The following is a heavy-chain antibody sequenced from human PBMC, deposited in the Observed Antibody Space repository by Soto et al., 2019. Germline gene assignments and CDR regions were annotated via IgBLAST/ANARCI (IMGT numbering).Heavy chain of an antibody. D-gene: IGHD4-4*01. CDR3: AKADSNYAGKFSYYFMDV. V-gene: IGHV1-18*01. J-gene: IGHJ6*03. CDR2: ISAYSSNT. Sequence: ASVKVSCKASGCTFRSYGISWVRQAPGQGLEWLGWISAYSSNTPYAQKFQGKVTMTTDTSTSTAYMELRSLRSDDTAMYYCAKADSNYAGKFSYYFMDVWGKGTMVTVSS. CDR1: GCTFRSYG.